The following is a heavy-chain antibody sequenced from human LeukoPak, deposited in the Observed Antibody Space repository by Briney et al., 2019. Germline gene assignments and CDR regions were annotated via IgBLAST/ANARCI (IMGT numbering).Heavy chain of an antibody. CDR3: AKAQNPKTTVTTFTPFGY. D-gene: IGHD4-17*01. CDR1: GFTFSSYS. J-gene: IGHJ4*02. CDR2: ISGSGGST. Sequence: GSLRLSCAASGFTFSSYSMNWVRQAPGKGLEWVSAISGSGGSTYYADSVKGRFTISRDNSKNTLYLQMNSLRAEDTAVYYCAKAQNPKTTVTTFTPFGYWGQGTLVTVSS. V-gene: IGHV3-23*01.